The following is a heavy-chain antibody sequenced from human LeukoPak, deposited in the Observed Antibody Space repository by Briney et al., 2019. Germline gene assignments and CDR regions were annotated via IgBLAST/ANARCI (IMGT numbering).Heavy chain of an antibody. Sequence: PSETLSLTCIVSGDSVSISYWSWIRQPPGQGLKWIGYIYNGGITDYNPALRGRVTISVDTSKNQFSLRLRSVTAADTAVYYCARDWGFGELLTWLDPWGQGTLVTVSS. J-gene: IGHJ5*02. CDR3: ARDWGFGELLTWLDP. CDR1: GDSVSISY. V-gene: IGHV4-59*02. D-gene: IGHD3-10*01. CDR2: IYNGGIT.